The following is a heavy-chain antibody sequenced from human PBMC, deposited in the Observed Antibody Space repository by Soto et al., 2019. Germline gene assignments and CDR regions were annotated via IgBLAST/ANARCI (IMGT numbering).Heavy chain of an antibody. CDR1: GYTFTAFA. CDR3: ARWSGYDYYFDH. J-gene: IGHJ4*02. V-gene: IGHV1-3*01. CDR2: ISAANGHT. Sequence: ASVKVSCTASGYTFTAFAMHWVRQAPGQSLEWMGYISAANGHTKYSQKFQGRVTITGDTSASTAYMELDSLRSEDTAVYYCARWSGYDYYFDHWGQGTQVTVSS. D-gene: IGHD5-12*01.